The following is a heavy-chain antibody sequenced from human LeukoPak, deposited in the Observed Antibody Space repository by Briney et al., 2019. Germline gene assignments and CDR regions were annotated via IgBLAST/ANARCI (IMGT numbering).Heavy chain of an antibody. CDR2: IHHSGST. CDR3: ATEGYGVSY. J-gene: IGHJ4*02. Sequence: SETLSLTCTVSRSSISNGYYWGWIRPPPGKGLEWIGSIHHSGSTYYNSSHKSRATISIDTSKNQFSLKLNSVTAADTAVYYCATEGYGVSYWGQGTLVTVSS. CDR1: RSSISNGYY. V-gene: IGHV4-38-2*02. D-gene: IGHD4-17*01.